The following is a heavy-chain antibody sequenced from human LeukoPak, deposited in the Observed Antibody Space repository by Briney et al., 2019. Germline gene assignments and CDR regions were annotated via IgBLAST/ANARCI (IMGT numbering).Heavy chain of an antibody. D-gene: IGHD3-22*01. CDR3: ARHSSGYYSNFDY. CDR1: GYTFTSYY. CDR2: INPSGGST. Sequence: ASVKVSCKASGYTFTSYYMHWVRQAPGQGLEWMGIINPSGGSTSYAQKFQGRVTMTRDTSISTAYMEPSRLRSDDTAVYYCARHSSGYYSNFDYWGQGTLVTVSS. J-gene: IGHJ4*02. V-gene: IGHV1-46*01.